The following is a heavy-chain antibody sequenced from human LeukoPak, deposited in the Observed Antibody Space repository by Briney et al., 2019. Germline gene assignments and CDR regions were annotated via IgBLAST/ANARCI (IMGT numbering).Heavy chain of an antibody. J-gene: IGHJ3*02. CDR2: ISGSGGST. CDR1: GFTFSGYA. V-gene: IGHV3-23*01. CDR3: AKVSCGGYCFGAFDI. D-gene: IGHD2-21*02. Sequence: GGSLRLSCAASGFTFSGYAMGWVRQAPGKGLEWVSAISGSGGSTYYADSVKGRFTISRDNSKNTLYLQMNSLRAEDTAVYYCAKVSCGGYCFGAFDIWGQGTMVTVSS.